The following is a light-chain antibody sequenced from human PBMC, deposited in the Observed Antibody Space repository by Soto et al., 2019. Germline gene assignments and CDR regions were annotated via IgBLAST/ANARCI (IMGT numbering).Light chain of an antibody. CDR2: DAS. J-gene: IGKJ5*01. Sequence: IHMPQSPSTLAASVGDIVTITCPARQSISRWLAWYQQKPGKAPNLLMYDASSLESGVPSRFSGSGSGTEFTLTISSLQHDDFATYDCQQYNDLPITFGQGRRLEI. V-gene: IGKV1-5*01. CDR1: QSISRW. CDR3: QQYNDLPIT.